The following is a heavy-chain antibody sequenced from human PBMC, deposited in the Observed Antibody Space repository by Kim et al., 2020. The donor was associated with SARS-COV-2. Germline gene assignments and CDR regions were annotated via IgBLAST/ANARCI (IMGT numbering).Heavy chain of an antibody. V-gene: IGHV4-59*01. CDR1: GGSISGYY. J-gene: IGHJ4*01. Sequence: SETLSLTCTVSGGSISGYYWSWIRQPPGKGLEWIGYIYYSGSTNNNPSLKSRVTISVDTSKNQFSLKVSSVTAADTAVYDCARMTLMQGRGWNRHY. D-gene: IGHD6-19*01. CDR3: ARMTLMQGRGWNRHY. CDR2: IYYSGST.